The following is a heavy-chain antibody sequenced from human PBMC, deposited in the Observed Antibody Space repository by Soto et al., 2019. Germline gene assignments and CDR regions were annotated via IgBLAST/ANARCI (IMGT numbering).Heavy chain of an antibody. D-gene: IGHD1-7*01. Sequence: GGSLRLSCAASGFTFNIAAIHWVRQASGKGLEWVGLIRNKANGYATAYAASVRGRITVSIDDSKNMAFLEINSLKTEDTAVYYCARQGVALELDLWGQGTLVTVS. CDR1: GFTFNIAA. V-gene: IGHV3-73*01. CDR3: ARQGVALELDL. J-gene: IGHJ5*02. CDR2: IRNKANGYAT.